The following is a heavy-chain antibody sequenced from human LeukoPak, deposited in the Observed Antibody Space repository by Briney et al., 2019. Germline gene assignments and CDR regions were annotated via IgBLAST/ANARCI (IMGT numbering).Heavy chain of an antibody. D-gene: IGHD5-18*01. J-gene: IGHJ6*03. V-gene: IGHV1-18*01. Sequence: ASVKVSCKASGYTFTSYGISWVRQAPGQGLEWMGWISAYNGNTNYAQKLQGRVTMTTDTSTGTAYMELRSLRSDDTAVYYCARTGLLLGYSYGYYYYYMDVWGKGTTVTVSS. CDR3: ARTGLLLGYSYGYYYYYMDV. CDR1: GYTFTSYG. CDR2: ISAYNGNT.